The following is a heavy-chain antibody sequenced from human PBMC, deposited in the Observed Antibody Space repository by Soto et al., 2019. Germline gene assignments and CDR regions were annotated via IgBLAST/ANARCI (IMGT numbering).Heavy chain of an antibody. CDR3: ARGFSGVVTAGGAFDI. Sequence: SVKDSFKASGGTFRSYAISWVRQAPVQGLEWMGGIIPIFGTANYAQKFQGRVTITADESTSTAYMELSSLRSEDTAVYYCARGFSGVVTAGGAFDIWGQGTMVTV. CDR1: GGTFRSYA. D-gene: IGHD2-15*01. CDR2: IIPIFGTA. J-gene: IGHJ3*02. V-gene: IGHV1-69*13.